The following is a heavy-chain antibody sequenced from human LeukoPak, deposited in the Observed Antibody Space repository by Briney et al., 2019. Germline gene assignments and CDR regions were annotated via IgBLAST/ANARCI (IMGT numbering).Heavy chain of an antibody. CDR3: ARGGKLGYCSSTSCYTRFDP. Sequence: PSETLSLTCAVYGGSFSGYYWSWIRQPPGKGLEWIGEINHSGSTNYNPSLKSRVTISVDTSKNQFSLKLSSVTAADTAVYYCARGGKLGYCSSTSCYTRFDPWGQGTLVTVSS. CDR1: GGSFSGYY. V-gene: IGHV4-34*01. J-gene: IGHJ5*02. CDR2: INHSGST. D-gene: IGHD2-2*02.